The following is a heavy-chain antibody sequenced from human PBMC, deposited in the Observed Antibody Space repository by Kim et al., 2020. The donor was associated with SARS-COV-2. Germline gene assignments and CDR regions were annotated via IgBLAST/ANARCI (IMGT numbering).Heavy chain of an antibody. Sequence: SETLSLTCVVHDESFTGHYWSWVRQPPGKGLEWIGEVSHSGDTKYNPSLDSRVTISLDTSKKRFSLILSSVTAADTAVYFCARGKYFGLYYYSYMDVWGKGTTVAVSS. CDR1: DESFTGHY. CDR3: ARGKYFGLYYYSYMDV. V-gene: IGHV4-34*01. D-gene: IGHD3-10*01. J-gene: IGHJ6*03. CDR2: VSHSGDT.